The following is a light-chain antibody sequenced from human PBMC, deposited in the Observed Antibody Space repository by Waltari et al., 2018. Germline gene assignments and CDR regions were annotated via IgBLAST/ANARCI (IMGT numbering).Light chain of an antibody. CDR2: WAS. CDR1: HNILFSSNNKNF. Sequence: DIVMTQSPDSLSVYLGDRATINCKSSHNILFSSNNKNFLAWYQQKPGQPPKLLIYWASTRESGVPDRFSGSGSMTDFTLTINNLQAEDVAVYYCQQYYSTPPLFGQGTKVEI. J-gene: IGKJ1*01. V-gene: IGKV4-1*01. CDR3: QQYYSTPPL.